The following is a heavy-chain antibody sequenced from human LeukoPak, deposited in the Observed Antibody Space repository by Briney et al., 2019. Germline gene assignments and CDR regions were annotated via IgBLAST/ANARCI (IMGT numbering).Heavy chain of an antibody. J-gene: IGHJ4*02. Sequence: SETLSLTCTVSGGSMNINNYYWAWIRQSPGKGLEWLGSIYYTGTTYYNPSLDHRVTISVDTSKNQFSLKLSSVTAADTAVYYCAREAVYYGSGSYRLYYFDYWGQGTLVTVSS. V-gene: IGHV4-39*07. CDR1: GGSMNINNYY. CDR3: AREAVYYGSGSYRLYYFDY. CDR2: IYYTGTT. D-gene: IGHD3-10*01.